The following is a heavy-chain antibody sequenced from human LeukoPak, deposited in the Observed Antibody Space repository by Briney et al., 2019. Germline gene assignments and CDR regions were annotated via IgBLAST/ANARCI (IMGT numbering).Heavy chain of an antibody. D-gene: IGHD4-23*01. CDR3: AARSLYGGSVDY. V-gene: IGHV3-23*01. Sequence: PGGSLRLSCAASGFTFSSYAMSWVRQAPGKGLEWVSAISGSGGSTYYADSVKGRFTISRDNSKNTLYLQMNNLRAEDTAVYYCAARSLYGGSVDYWGQGTLVTVSS. J-gene: IGHJ4*02. CDR2: ISGSGGST. CDR1: GFTFSSYA.